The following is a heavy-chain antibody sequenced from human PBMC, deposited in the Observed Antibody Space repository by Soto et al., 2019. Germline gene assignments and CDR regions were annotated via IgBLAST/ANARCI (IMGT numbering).Heavy chain of an antibody. V-gene: IGHV4-39*01. CDR1: GGSISRTTYS. J-gene: IGHJ1*01. CDR2: IYHSGRT. D-gene: IGHD3-16*02. Sequence: QLQLQESGPGLVKPSETLSLTCTVSGGSISRTTYSWGWIRQPPGKGLEWIGNIYHSGRTSYNPSLRSRVTVSLDTSKNHFSLKLTSVTAADTAVYHCATYRAWGQGTLVTVSS. CDR3: ATYRA.